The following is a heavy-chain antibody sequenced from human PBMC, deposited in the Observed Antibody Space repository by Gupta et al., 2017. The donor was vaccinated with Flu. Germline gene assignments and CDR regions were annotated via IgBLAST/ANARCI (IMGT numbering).Heavy chain of an antibody. CDR2: IWYDGSNE. CDR3: VKESDGLDT. V-gene: IGHV3-33*03. CDR1: GFDFSRYG. Sequence: QVHLVESGGGVVQPGRSLRLSCAASGFDFSRYGMHWVRQAPGKGLEWVAIIWYDGSNEYYGDSVKGRFTISRDNSQNTLYLQINSLRVEDTARYYCVKESDGLDTWGQGTVVSVSS. J-gene: IGHJ3*02.